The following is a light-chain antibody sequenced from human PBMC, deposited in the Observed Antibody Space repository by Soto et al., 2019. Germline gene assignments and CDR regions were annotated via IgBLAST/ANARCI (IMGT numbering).Light chain of an antibody. CDR2: DAS. Sequence: DIQMTQSPSSLSASVGDRVTITCQASQDISNSLNWYQQRPGKAPNLLIYDASDLETGVPSRFSGSGSGTHFTLTISSLQPEDIATYHCQQYNNLPLTFGGGTKVDIK. CDR1: QDISNS. J-gene: IGKJ4*01. V-gene: IGKV1-33*01. CDR3: QQYNNLPLT.